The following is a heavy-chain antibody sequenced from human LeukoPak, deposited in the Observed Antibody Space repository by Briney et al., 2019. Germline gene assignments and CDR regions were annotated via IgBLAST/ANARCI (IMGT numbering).Heavy chain of an antibody. V-gene: IGHV3-23*01. CDR3: AKFAGMNWFDP. CDR1: GFSFSSYA. D-gene: IGHD1-14*01. J-gene: IGHJ5*02. CDR2: IGGSDGST. Sequence: PGGSLRLSCAASGFSFSSYAMSWVRQAPGKGLEWVSAIGGSDGSTYYADSVKGRFTISRDNSKNTLYLQMNSLRAEDTAIYYCAKFAGMNWFDPWGQGTLVTVSS.